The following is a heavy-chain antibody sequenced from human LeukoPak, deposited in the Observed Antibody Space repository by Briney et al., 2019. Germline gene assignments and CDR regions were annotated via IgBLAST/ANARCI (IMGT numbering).Heavy chain of an antibody. D-gene: IGHD2-8*01. J-gene: IGHJ4*02. Sequence: PSETLSLTCSVSGYSISSGYYWGWIRQPPGKGLEWIGSIYHSGSTYYNPSLKSRVTISVDTSKNQFSLKLSSVAAADTAVYYCARVGVGFDYWGQGTLVTVSS. CDR3: ARVGVGFDY. V-gene: IGHV4-38-2*02. CDR1: GYSISSGYY. CDR2: IYHSGST.